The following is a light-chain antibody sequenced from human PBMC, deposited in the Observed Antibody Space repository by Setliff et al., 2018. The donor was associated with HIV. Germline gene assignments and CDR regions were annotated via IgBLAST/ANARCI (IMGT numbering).Light chain of an antibody. CDR1: SSDVGVYNF. V-gene: IGLV2-14*01. Sequence: QSALTQPASVSGSPGQSITISCTGTSSDVGVYNFVSWYQQHPGKAPKLMIYEVSTRPSGVSTRFSGSKSGNTASLTISGLQAEDEADYYCSSYTSNNARVFGTGTKVTVL. CDR3: SSYTSNNARV. J-gene: IGLJ1*01. CDR2: EVS.